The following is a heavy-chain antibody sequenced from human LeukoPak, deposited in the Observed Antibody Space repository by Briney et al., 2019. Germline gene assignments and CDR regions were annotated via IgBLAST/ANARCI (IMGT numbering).Heavy chain of an antibody. Sequence: SETLSLTCTVSGGSISSYYWSWIRQPPGKGREWIGYIYYSGSTNYNPSLKSRVTISVDTSKNQFSLKLSSVTAADTAVYYCARGEKGSSSGSINYWGQGTLVTVSS. D-gene: IGHD6-6*01. CDR2: IYYSGST. CDR1: GGSISSYY. V-gene: IGHV4-59*08. CDR3: ARGEKGSSSGSINY. J-gene: IGHJ4*02.